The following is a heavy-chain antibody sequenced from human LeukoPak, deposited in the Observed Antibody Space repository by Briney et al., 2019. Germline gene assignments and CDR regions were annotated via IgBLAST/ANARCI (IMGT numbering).Heavy chain of an antibody. J-gene: IGHJ4*02. V-gene: IGHV4-34*01. CDR1: GGSFSGYY. Sequence: PSETLSLTCAVYGGSFSGYYWSWIRQLPGKGLEWIGEINHSGSTNYNPSLKSRVTISVDTSKNQFSLKLSSVTAADTAVYYCARGLDIAAAGTPFDYWGQGTLVTVSS. CDR3: ARGLDIAAAGTPFDY. CDR2: INHSGST. D-gene: IGHD6-13*01.